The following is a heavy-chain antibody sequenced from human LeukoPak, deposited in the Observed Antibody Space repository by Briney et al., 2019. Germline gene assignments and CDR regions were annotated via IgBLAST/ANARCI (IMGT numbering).Heavy chain of an antibody. J-gene: IGHJ4*02. CDR1: GFTFSSYS. Sequence: PGGSLRLSCAASGFTFSSYSMNWVRQAPGKGLEWVSYISSSSSTIYYADSVKGRFTISRDNAKNTLYLQTNSLRAEDTAVYYCAKRGRYYFDQWGQGTLVTVSS. CDR3: AKRGRYYFDQ. V-gene: IGHV3-48*01. CDR2: ISSSSSTI. D-gene: IGHD1-1*01.